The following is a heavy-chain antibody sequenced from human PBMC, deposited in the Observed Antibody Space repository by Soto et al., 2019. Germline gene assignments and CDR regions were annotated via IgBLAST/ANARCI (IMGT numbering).Heavy chain of an antibody. Sequence: QVQLVQSGAEVKKPGASVKVSCKTSGYTFRNYGLSWVRQAPGQGLEWIGGVGGYSDLIYYAQRLQGRVTITTDISTTTAYMELSRLTSDDTAVYYCARVEEGMDVWGQGTTVTVS. CDR1: GYTFRNYG. CDR3: ARVEEGMDV. J-gene: IGHJ6*02. CDR2: VGGYSDLI. V-gene: IGHV1-18*01.